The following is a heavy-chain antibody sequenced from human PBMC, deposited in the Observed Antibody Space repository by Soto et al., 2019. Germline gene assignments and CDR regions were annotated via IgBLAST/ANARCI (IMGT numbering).Heavy chain of an antibody. CDR2: INPNSGGT. CDR1: GYTFTGYY. V-gene: IGHV1-2*04. D-gene: IGHD6-13*01. J-gene: IGHJ3*02. CDR3: ARAGSWYMVEGAFDI. Sequence: QVQLVQSGAEVKKPGASVKVSCKASGYTFTGYYMHWVRQAPGQGLEWMGWINPNSGGTNYAQKFQGWVTMTRDTSISTAYMELSRLRSDDTAVYYCARAGSWYMVEGAFDIWGQGTMVTVSS.